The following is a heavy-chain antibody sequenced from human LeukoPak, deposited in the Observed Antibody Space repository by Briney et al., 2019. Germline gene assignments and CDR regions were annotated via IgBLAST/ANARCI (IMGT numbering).Heavy chain of an antibody. CDR1: GFTFSSYS. V-gene: IGHV3-21*01. D-gene: IGHD3-10*01. J-gene: IGHJ4*02. CDR2: ISSSSSYI. Sequence: GGSLRLSCAASGFTFSSYSMNWVRQAPGKGLEWVSSISSSSSYIYYAGSGKGRFTISRDNAKNSLYLQMNRLRAEDTAVYYCARDGDYYGSGSYFSFDYWGQGTLVTVSS. CDR3: ARDGDYYGSGSYFSFDY.